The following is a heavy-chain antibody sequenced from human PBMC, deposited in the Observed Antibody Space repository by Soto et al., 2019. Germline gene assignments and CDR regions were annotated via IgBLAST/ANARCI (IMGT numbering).Heavy chain of an antibody. J-gene: IGHJ4*02. CDR2: VYYSGTT. CDR1: GGSISSSSYY. D-gene: IGHD2-2*01. Sequence: SETLSLTCTVSGGSISSSSYYWAWVRQPPGKGLEWIGRVYYSGTTYYNPSLKTRVTISADTSKNQFSLKLSSVTAADTAVFYCARLIHCKTTSCYFDYWVQGTLVTVSS. CDR3: ARLIHCKTTSCYFDY. V-gene: IGHV4-39*01.